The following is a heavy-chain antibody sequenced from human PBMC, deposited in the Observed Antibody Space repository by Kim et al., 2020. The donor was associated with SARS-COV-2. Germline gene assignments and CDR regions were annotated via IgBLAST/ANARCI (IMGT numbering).Heavy chain of an antibody. Sequence: ASVKVSCKASGYSFINFGIGWVRQAPGQGLEWMGWVSAYTGGTNYARDLQGRLTMTTDRSATTAYMELRGLRSDDTAVYYCTRVREVLRGAGVPDDMLGASDFWSQGTLVTVSA. CDR2: VSAYTGGT. V-gene: IGHV1-18*01. D-gene: IGHD3-9*01. CDR3: TRVREVLRGAGVPDDMLGASDF. CDR1: GYSFINFG. J-gene: IGHJ4*02.